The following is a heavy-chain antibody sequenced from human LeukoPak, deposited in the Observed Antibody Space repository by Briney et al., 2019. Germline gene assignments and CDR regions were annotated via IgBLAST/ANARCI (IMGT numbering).Heavy chain of an antibody. CDR1: GDSISSGSYY. CDR3: ARSLDAADPNWFDP. CDR2: IYISGST. V-gene: IGHV4-61*02. J-gene: IGHJ5*02. Sequence: SETLSLTCTVSGDSISSGSYYWSWIRQPAGKGLEWMGRIYISGSTNYNPSLKSRVTISVDTSKNQFSLKLSSVTAADTAVYYCARSLDAADPNWFDPWGQGTLVTVSS.